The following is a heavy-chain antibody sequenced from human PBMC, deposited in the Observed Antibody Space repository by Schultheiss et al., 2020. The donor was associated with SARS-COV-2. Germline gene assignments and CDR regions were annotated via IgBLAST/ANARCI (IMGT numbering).Heavy chain of an antibody. J-gene: IGHJ4*02. V-gene: IGHV3-21*01. D-gene: IGHD1-26*01. CDR1: GFTFSSYA. CDR3: VVDSGQNDGEWDVFHY. CDR2: ISSSSSYI. Sequence: GESLKISCAASGFTFSSYAMHWVRQAPGKGLEWVSSISSSSSYIYYADSVKGRFTISRDNAKDSLYLQMNSLRADDTAIYYCVVDSGQNDGEWDVFHYWGPGTLVTVSS.